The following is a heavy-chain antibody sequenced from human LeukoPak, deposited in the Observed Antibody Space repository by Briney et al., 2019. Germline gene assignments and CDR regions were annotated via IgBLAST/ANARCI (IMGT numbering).Heavy chain of an antibody. CDR3: ARNGWLDY. J-gene: IGHJ4*02. Sequence: PGGSLRLSCATSGFTFSSSTFGSYTMNWVRQAPGKGLEWVSSISSTGTHIYYTDSVKGRFTISRDNARNSLYLQMNSLRVEDTAVYYCARNGWLDYWGQGTLVTVSS. D-gene: IGHD2-15*01. V-gene: IGHV3-21*01. CDR2: ISSTGTHI. CDR1: GFTFSSSTFGSYT.